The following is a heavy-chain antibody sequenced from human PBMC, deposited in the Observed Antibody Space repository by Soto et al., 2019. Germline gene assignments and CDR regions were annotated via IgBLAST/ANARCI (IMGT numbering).Heavy chain of an antibody. J-gene: IGHJ6*02. CDR3: AKSRVVPKHYYYYGMDV. D-gene: IGHD2-2*01. V-gene: IGHV3-30*18. CDR2: ISYDGSNK. CDR1: GFTFSSYG. Sequence: QVQLVESGGGVVQPGRSLRLSCAASGFTFSSYGMHWVRQAPGKGLEWVAVISYDGSNKYYADSVKGRFTISRDNSKNTLYLQMNSLRAEDTAVYYCAKSRVVPKHYYYYGMDVWGQGTTVTVSS.